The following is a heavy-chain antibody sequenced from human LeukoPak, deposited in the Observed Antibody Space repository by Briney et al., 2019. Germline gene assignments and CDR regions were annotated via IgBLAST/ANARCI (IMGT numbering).Heavy chain of an antibody. CDR1: GYTLTELS. Sequence: GASVKVSCKVSGYTLTELSMHWVRQAPGKGLEWMGGFDPEDGETIYAQKFQGRVTMTEDTSTDTAYMELSSLRSEDTAVYYCATDWRIQLWLPPRFDYWGQGTLVTVSS. CDR2: FDPEDGET. J-gene: IGHJ4*02. V-gene: IGHV1-24*01. CDR3: ATDWRIQLWLPPRFDY. D-gene: IGHD5-18*01.